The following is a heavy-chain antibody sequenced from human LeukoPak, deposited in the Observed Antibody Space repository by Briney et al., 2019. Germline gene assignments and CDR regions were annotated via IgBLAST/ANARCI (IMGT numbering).Heavy chain of an antibody. CDR3: ASLGAYCGGDCYPTFDY. CDR2: IFYSGST. CDR1: GGSISSSSYY. Sequence: NPPETLSLTCTVSGGSISSSSYYWGWIRQPPGKGLEWIGTIFYSGSTYYNPSLKSRVTISIDTSKNQFSLKLSSVTAADTAVYYCASLGAYCGGDCYPTFDYWGQGTLVTVSS. V-gene: IGHV4-39*01. J-gene: IGHJ4*02. D-gene: IGHD2-21*02.